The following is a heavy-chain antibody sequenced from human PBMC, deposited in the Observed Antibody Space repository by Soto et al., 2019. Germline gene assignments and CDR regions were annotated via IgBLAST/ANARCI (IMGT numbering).Heavy chain of an antibody. CDR3: AKDRGIIYYYAMDV. CDR1: GFTFIGYA. V-gene: IGHV3-23*01. J-gene: IGHJ6*02. Sequence: PGGSLRLSCAASGFTFIGYAMSWVRQAPGKGLEWVSAISGSGDNTYYTDSVKGRFTISRDNSKNTLNLQMNSLRDEDTAVYYCAKDRGIIYYYAMDVWGQGTTVTVSS. CDR2: ISGSGDNT. D-gene: IGHD3-10*01.